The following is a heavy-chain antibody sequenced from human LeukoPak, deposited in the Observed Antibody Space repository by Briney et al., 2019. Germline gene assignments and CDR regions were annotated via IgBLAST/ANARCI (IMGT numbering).Heavy chain of an antibody. D-gene: IGHD3-22*01. Sequence: PSETLSLTCTVSGGSISTYYWNWIRQPPGKGLEWIGYIYHSGSTNYNPSLQSRVTISVDTSKNQFSLNLNSVTAADTAVYYCARDHGGYYDSSGYSWGQGTLVTVSS. V-gene: IGHV4-59*01. CDR1: GGSISTYY. CDR2: IYHSGST. J-gene: IGHJ5*02. CDR3: ARDHGGYYDSSGYS.